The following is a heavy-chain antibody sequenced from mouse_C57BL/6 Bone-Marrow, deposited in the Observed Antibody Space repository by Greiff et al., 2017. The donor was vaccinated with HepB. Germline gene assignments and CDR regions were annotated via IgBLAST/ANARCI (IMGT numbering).Heavy chain of an antibody. CDR1: GYAFSSSW. CDR2: IYPGDGDT. V-gene: IGHV1-82*01. Sequence: VQGVESGPELVKPGASVKISCKASGYAFSSSWMNWVKQRPGKGLEWIGRIYPGDGDTNYNGKFKGKATLTADKSSSTAYMQLSSLTSEDSAVYFCARFPLITTVVATDYWGQGTTLTVSS. J-gene: IGHJ2*01. CDR3: ARFPLITTVVATDY. D-gene: IGHD1-1*01.